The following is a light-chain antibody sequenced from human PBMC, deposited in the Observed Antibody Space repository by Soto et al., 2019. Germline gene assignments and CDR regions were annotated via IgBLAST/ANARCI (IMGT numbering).Light chain of an antibody. V-gene: IGKV3-15*01. Sequence: EIVLTQSPATLSLSPGERATLSCRASESIRTYLAWYQQKPGQAPRLLIFGTSSRATGIPARFSGSGSGTEFTLTISSLQSEDFAFYYCQQCNNWPRTFGQGTKVDIK. J-gene: IGKJ1*01. CDR2: GTS. CDR3: QQCNNWPRT. CDR1: ESIRTY.